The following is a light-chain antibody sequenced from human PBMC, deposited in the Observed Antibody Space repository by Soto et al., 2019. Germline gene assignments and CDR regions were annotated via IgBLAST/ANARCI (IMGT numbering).Light chain of an antibody. CDR1: KLGNKY. V-gene: IGLV3-1*01. J-gene: IGLJ3*02. Sequence: SSELTQPPSVSVSPGQTASITCSGDKLGNKYACWYQQKPGQSPLVVMYQDSKRPSGIPERFSGSNSGNTATLTISGTQAMDEADYYCQAWDSSTGVFGGGTKLTVL. CDR3: QAWDSSTGV. CDR2: QDS.